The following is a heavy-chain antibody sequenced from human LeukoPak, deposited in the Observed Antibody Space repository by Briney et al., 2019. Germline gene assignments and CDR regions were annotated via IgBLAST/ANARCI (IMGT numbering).Heavy chain of an antibody. CDR3: ARTREYSSSWYFPPFDP. Sequence: ASVKVSRKASGYTFTGYYMNWVRQAPGQGLEWMGWINPNSGRTNYAQNFQGRVTMTRDPSISTAYMELNSLTSNDTAVYYCARTREYSSSWYFPPFDPWGQGTLVTVSS. J-gene: IGHJ5*02. CDR2: INPNSGRT. D-gene: IGHD6-13*01. V-gene: IGHV1-2*02. CDR1: GYTFTGYY.